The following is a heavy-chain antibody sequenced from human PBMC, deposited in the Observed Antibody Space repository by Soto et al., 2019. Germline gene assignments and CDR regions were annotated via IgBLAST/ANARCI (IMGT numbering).Heavy chain of an antibody. D-gene: IGHD3-16*01. Sequence: QVQLQESGPGLVKPSGTLSLTCAVSGGSISSNNWWRWVRQPAGKGLEWIGGIHHTGSTNYNPSLKSRVTTSVDKSKNHVSLRLGSVTAADTAVYYCGRGEGGNSHWDFALWGRGTLGTVSS. J-gene: IGHJ2*01. CDR2: IHHTGST. CDR1: GGSISSNNW. CDR3: GRGEGGNSHWDFAL. V-gene: IGHV4-4*02.